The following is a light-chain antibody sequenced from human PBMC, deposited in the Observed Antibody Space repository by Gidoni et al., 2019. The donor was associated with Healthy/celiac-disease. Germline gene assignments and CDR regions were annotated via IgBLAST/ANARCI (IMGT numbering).Light chain of an antibody. J-gene: IGLJ2*01. V-gene: IGLV2-14*01. Sequence: QSALTQPASVSGSPGQSITISCTGTRSDVGGYNYVSWYQQHPGKAPKLMIYDVSTRPSGVSNRFSGSKSGNTASLTISGLQAEDEADYYCSSYTSSSTLVVFGGGTKLTVL. CDR3: SSYTSSSTLVV. CDR1: RSDVGGYNY. CDR2: DVS.